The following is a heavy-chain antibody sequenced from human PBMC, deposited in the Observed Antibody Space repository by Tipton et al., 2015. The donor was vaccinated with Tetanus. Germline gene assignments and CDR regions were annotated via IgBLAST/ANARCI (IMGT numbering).Heavy chain of an antibody. J-gene: IGHJ3*02. D-gene: IGHD3-22*01. CDR2: IYYSGST. CDR1: GGSISSGGYY. CDR3: AGRDSSGYYYVGGNDAFDI. V-gene: IGHV4-31*03. Sequence: TLSLTCTVSGGSISSGGYYWSWIRQHPGKGLEWIGYIYYSGSTYYNPSLKSRVTISVDTSKNQFSLKLSSVTAADTAVYYCAGRDSSGYYYVGGNDAFDIWGQGTMVTVSS.